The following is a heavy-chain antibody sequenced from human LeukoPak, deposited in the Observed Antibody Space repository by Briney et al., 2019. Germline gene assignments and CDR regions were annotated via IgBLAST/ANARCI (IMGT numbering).Heavy chain of an antibody. CDR1: GGSISSGGYY. Sequence: SETLSLTCTVSGGSISSGGYYWSWIRQHPGKGLEWTGYIYYSGSTYYNPSLKSRVTISVDTSKNQFSLKLSSVTAADTAVYYCARDRNYYDSSGYRKGDAFDIWGQGTMVTVSS. J-gene: IGHJ3*02. CDR2: IYYSGST. CDR3: ARDRNYYDSSGYRKGDAFDI. D-gene: IGHD3-22*01. V-gene: IGHV4-31*03.